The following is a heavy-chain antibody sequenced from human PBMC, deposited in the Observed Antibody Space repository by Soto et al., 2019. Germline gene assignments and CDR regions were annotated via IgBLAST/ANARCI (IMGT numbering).Heavy chain of an antibody. CDR2: INHSGST. Sequence: QVQLQQWGAGLMKPSETLSLTCAVYGGSFSGYYWTWIRQPPGKGLEWIGEINHSGSTNYNPSLNNRVTISGDTSKKQFSLTLTSVTAADTAVYYCARGRGKRYLDLWGRGTLVPVSS. CDR3: ARGRGKRYLDL. CDR1: GGSFSGYY. J-gene: IGHJ2*01. D-gene: IGHD3-16*01. V-gene: IGHV4-34*02.